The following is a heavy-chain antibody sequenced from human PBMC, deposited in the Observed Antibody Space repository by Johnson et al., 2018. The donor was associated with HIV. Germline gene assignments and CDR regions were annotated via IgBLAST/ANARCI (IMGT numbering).Heavy chain of an antibody. J-gene: IGHJ3*02. Sequence: QVLLVESGGGLVQPGGSLRLSCAASGFIFSDYYMSWIRQAPGKGLEWVAFIRNDGSKKYYADSVKGRFTISRDNAKNTLYLQMNSLRAEDTAVYYCAKDRNYDILSIWGRGTMVTVSS. CDR1: GFIFSDYY. V-gene: IGHV3-30*02. CDR2: IRNDGSKK. D-gene: IGHD3-9*01. CDR3: AKDRNYDILSI.